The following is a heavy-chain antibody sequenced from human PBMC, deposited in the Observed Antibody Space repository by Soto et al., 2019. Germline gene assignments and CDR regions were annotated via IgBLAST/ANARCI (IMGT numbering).Heavy chain of an antibody. CDR3: AKAVETGWLRDYYYYYMDV. Sequence: GGSLRLSCAASGFTFSSYAMSWVRQAPGKGLEWVSAISGSGGSTYYADSVKGRFTISRDNSKNTLHLQMNSLRAEDTAVYYCAKAVETGWLRDYYYYYMDVWGKGTTVTVSS. J-gene: IGHJ6*03. D-gene: IGHD5-12*01. V-gene: IGHV3-23*01. CDR2: ISGSGGST. CDR1: GFTFSSYA.